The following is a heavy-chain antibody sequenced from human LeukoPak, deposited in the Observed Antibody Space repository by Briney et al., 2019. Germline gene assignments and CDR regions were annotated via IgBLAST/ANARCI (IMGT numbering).Heavy chain of an antibody. V-gene: IGHV5-51*01. J-gene: IGHJ3*02. Sequence: GESLKISCKVSGYSFSSYWIGWVRQMPGKGLEWMGIIFPGDSDTRYSPSFQGQVTISADKSINTAYLQWSNPKASDTAMYFCARLVAIPDAFDIWGQGTMVTVSS. CDR1: GYSFSSYW. CDR3: ARLVAIPDAFDI. CDR2: IFPGDSDT. D-gene: IGHD2-2*02.